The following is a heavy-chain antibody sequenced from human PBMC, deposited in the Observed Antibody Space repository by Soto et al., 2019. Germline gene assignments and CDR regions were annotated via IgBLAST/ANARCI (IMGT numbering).Heavy chain of an antibody. CDR1: GFTFSSYA. CDR3: AKALRGPQTTVTTSDLNWFDP. CDR2: ISGSGGST. V-gene: IGHV3-23*01. J-gene: IGHJ5*02. D-gene: IGHD4-4*01. Sequence: GGSLRLSCAASGFTFSSYAMSWVRQAPGKGLEWVSAISGSGGSTYYADSVKGRFTISRDNSKNTLYLQMNSLRAEDTAVYYCAKALRGPQTTVTTSDLNWFDPWGQGTLVTVSS.